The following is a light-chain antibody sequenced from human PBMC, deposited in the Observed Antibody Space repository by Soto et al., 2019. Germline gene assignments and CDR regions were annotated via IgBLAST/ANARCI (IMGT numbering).Light chain of an antibody. Sequence: EIVLTQSPATLSLSPGGRVTLPCRASQSVSNYLDWYQQKPGQAPRLLIYDASNRVSGIPARFSGSGSGTDFTLTISILEPEDFEVSYCQQRSNWPWTFGQGTKVDIK. CDR1: QSVSNY. CDR3: QQRSNWPWT. V-gene: IGKV3-11*01. CDR2: DAS. J-gene: IGKJ1*01.